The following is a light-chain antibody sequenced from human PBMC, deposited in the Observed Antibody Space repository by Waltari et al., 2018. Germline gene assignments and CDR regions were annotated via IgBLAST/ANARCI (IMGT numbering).Light chain of an antibody. CDR2: EDH. J-gene: IGLJ3*02. CDR1: SGSIASNY. V-gene: IGLV6-57*02. Sequence: NFMLTQPHSVSESPGKTVTISCSGSSGSIASNYVQWYQQRPGSAPNTVICEDHQRPSGVPDRFSGSIDSSSNSASLTISGLKTEDEADYYCQSYDGTNWVFGGGTKLTVL. CDR3: QSYDGTNWV.